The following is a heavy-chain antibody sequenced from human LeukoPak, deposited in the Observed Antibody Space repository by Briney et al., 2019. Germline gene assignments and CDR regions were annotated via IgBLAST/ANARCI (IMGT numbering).Heavy chain of an antibody. CDR3: ARVAEAAAFDS. V-gene: IGHV3-21*06. J-gene: IGHJ4*02. CDR1: GFTFRSYS. CDR2: ISSSSRYI. D-gene: IGHD6-13*01. Sequence: KPGGSLRLSCAASGFTFRSYSMNWVRQAPGKGLEWVSSISSSSRYIYYADSMKGRFTISRDNSKNSLYLQMNSLRAEDTAVYYCARVAEAAAFDSWGQGTLVTVSS.